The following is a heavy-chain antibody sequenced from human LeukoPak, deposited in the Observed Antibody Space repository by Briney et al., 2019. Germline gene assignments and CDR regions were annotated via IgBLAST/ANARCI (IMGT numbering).Heavy chain of an antibody. D-gene: IGHD6-19*01. V-gene: IGHV3-53*01. CDR3: TKDHQGSGWRHDY. J-gene: IGHJ4*02. Sequence: PGGSLRLSCAASGFNISSNYMSWVRQAPGKGLEWVSVIYSGGFTGYADSVRGRFTISRDNSRNTLYLQMNSLRAEDTALYYCTKDHQGSGWRHDYWGQGTLVTVSS. CDR2: IYSGGFT. CDR1: GFNISSNY.